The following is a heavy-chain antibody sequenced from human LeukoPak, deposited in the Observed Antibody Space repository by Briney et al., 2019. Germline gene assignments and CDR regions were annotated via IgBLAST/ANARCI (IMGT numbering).Heavy chain of an antibody. CDR3: AKDAGYSYGYNWFDP. J-gene: IGHJ5*02. D-gene: IGHD5-18*01. V-gene: IGHV3-23*01. CDR2: ISSSGGST. Sequence: GGSLRLSCAASGFTFSNYAMSWVRQAPGKGLEWVSAISSSGGSTYYADSVKGRFTISRDNSKNTLYLQMNSLRAEDTAVYYCAKDAGYSYGYNWFDPWGQGTLVTVSS. CDR1: GFTFSNYA.